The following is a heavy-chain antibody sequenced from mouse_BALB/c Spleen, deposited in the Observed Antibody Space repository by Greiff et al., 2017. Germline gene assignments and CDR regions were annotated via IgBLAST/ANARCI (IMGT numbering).Heavy chain of an antibody. CDR1: GYTFTSYW. D-gene: IGHD2-14*01. CDR2: IDPSDSYT. CDR3: TRYDVYYYAMDY. Sequence: VQLQQPGAELVKPGASVKMSCKASGYTFTSYWMHWVKQRPGQGLEWIGVIDPSDSYTSYNQKFKGKATLTVDTSSSTAYMQLSSLTSEDSAVYYCTRYDVYYYAMDYWGQGTSVTVSS. V-gene: IGHV1S127*01. J-gene: IGHJ4*01.